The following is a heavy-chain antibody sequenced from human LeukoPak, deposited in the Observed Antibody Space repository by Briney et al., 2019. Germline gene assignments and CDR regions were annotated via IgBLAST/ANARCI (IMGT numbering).Heavy chain of an antibody. CDR1: GGTFTNYA. D-gene: IGHD3-10*01. CDR2: INPNSGGT. J-gene: IGHJ4*02. CDR3: ALGFLRGVNFDY. Sequence: ASVKVSCKASGGTFTNYAISWVRQAPGQGLEWMGWINPNSGGTNYAQKFQGRVTMTRDTSISTAYMELSRLRSDDTAVYYCALGFLRGVNFDYWGQGTLVTVSS. V-gene: IGHV1-2*02.